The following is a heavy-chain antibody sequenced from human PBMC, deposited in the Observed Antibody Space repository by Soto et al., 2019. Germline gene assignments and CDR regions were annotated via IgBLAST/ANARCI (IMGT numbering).Heavy chain of an antibody. CDR2: ICSGGST. D-gene: IGHD2-2*01. J-gene: IGHJ4*02. CDR3: AKEDSVWDIVVVPGHFDY. CDR1: GFIVSNTY. V-gene: IGHV3-53*01. Sequence: GGSLRLSCAASGFIVSNTYMSWVRQAPGKGEWVVSFICSGGSTYYADSVKGRFTISRDNSKNTLYLQMSSLTAEDTAVYYCAKEDSVWDIVVVPGHFDYWGQGTLVTVSS.